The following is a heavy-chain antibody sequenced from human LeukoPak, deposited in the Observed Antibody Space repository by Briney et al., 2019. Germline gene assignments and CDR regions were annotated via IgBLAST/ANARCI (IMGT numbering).Heavy chain of an antibody. V-gene: IGHV1-69*04. CDR1: GGTFSSYA. CDR3: ARERFTFLHNPGYSYGEKNFGY. J-gene: IGHJ4*02. CDR2: IIPILGIA. Sequence: GASVKVSCKASGGTFSSYAISWVRQAPGQGLEWMGRIIPILGIANYAQKFQGRVTITADKSTSTAYMELSSLRSEDTAVYYCARERFTFLHNPGYSYGEKNFGYWGQGTLVTVSS. D-gene: IGHD5-18*01.